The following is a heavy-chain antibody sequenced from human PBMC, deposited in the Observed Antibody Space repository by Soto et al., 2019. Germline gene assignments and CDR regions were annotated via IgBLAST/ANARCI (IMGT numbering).Heavy chain of an antibody. CDR1: GFTFSTYS. V-gene: IGHV3-21*01. J-gene: IGHJ6*02. CDR3: AREYTAWPLAYGLDV. Sequence: GGSLRLSCVGSGFTFSTYSISWVRQAPGKGLEWVSSISSRSDIYYADSVKGRFTISRDNAKNSVSLQMNSLRAEDTAVYYCAREYTAWPLAYGLDVWGQGTTVTVSS. D-gene: IGHD2-2*02. CDR2: ISSRSDI.